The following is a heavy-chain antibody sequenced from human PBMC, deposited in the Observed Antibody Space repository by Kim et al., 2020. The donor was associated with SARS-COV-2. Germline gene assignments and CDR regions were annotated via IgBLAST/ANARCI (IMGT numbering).Heavy chain of an antibody. CDR3: ATDKGNGWYLVY. Sequence: NYTPSLKSRVSISVDTSKNEFSLRLTSVTAADTAVYYWATDKGNGWYLVYWGQGTLVTVSS. J-gene: IGHJ4*02. V-gene: IGHV4-39*07. D-gene: IGHD6-19*01.